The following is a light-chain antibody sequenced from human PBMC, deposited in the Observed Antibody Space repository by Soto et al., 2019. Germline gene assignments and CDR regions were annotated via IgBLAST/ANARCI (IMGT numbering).Light chain of an antibody. Sequence: IQLTQSPSFLSASVGDRVTVTCRASQSISSWLAWYQQKPGKAPKLLIYAASTLESGVPSRFSATVSGTEFSLTITSLQPEDFATYYCQQLFDSPITFGQGTRLEIK. V-gene: IGKV1-9*01. J-gene: IGKJ5*01. CDR2: AAS. CDR3: QQLFDSPIT. CDR1: QSISSW.